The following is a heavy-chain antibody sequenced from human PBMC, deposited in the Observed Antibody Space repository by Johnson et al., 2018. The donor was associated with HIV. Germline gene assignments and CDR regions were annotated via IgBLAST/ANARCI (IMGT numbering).Heavy chain of an antibody. CDR3: ARDYGSGWYWAFDI. J-gene: IGHJ3*02. Sequence: QMQLVESGGGVVQPGRSLRLSCAASGFTFSSYAMHWVRQAPGKGLELVAVISYDGSNKYYADSVKGRFTISRDNSKNTLYLQMNSLRAEDTAVYYCARDYGSGWYWAFDIWGLGTRVTVSS. CDR2: ISYDGSNK. V-gene: IGHV3-30-3*01. D-gene: IGHD6-19*01. CDR1: GFTFSSYA.